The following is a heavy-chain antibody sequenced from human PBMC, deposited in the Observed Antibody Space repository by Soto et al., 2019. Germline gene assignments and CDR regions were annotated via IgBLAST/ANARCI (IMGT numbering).Heavy chain of an antibody. J-gene: IGHJ4*02. CDR3: ARLEGYYYGSGSYPPHFDY. CDR2: ISAYNGNT. V-gene: IGHV1-18*01. Sequence: VSVKVSCKASGYAFTIYGITWVRQAPGQGLEWMGWISAYNGNTHYTQRFQGRVTITTDTSTSTAYMELSSLRSEDTAVYYCARLEGYYYGSGSYPPHFDYWGQGTLVTVSS. CDR1: GYAFTIYG. D-gene: IGHD3-10*01.